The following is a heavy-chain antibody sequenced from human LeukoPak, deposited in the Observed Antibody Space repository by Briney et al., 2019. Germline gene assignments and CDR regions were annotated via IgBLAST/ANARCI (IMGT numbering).Heavy chain of an antibody. V-gene: IGHV3-23*01. CDR1: GFTFSKYA. CDR2: TIGSGGST. Sequence: GGSLSLSCAASGFTFSKYAMSWVRQAPGKGLEWVSGTIGSGGSTDYADTVKGRFTISRDNSKNTLYLQMNSLRAEDTAIYYCAKGMSSWYYDYWGQGTLVTVSS. CDR3: AKGMSSWYYDY. J-gene: IGHJ4*02. D-gene: IGHD6-13*01.